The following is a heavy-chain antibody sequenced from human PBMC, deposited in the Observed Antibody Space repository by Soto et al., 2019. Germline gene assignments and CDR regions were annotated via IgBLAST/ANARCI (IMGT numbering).Heavy chain of an antibody. CDR1: GFTLSSYS. J-gene: IGHJ6*02. CDR2: ISSSSSTI. V-gene: IGHV3-48*02. Sequence: EVQLVESGGGLVQPGGSLRLSCEASGFTLSSYSRNWARQPPGQGREWVSYISSSSSTIYYADSVKGRFTISRDNAKNSLYLQMNSLRDEDTAVYYCARDNPRSSGWDVWGQGTTVTVSS. CDR3: ARDNPRSSGWDV.